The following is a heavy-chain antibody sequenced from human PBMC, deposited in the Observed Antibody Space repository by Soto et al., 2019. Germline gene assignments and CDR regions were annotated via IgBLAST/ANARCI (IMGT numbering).Heavy chain of an antibody. CDR3: ARRILLWSVRDAFDI. Sequence: PGESLKISCKGFGYTYPSYWIGWVRQMPGKGLEWMGIIYPEDSDTRYSPSFQGQVTISADKSISTAYLQWSSLKASDTAMYYCARRILLWSVRDAFDIWGQGTMVTVPS. D-gene: IGHD3-10*01. CDR1: GYTYPSYW. V-gene: IGHV5-51*01. J-gene: IGHJ3*02. CDR2: IYPEDSDT.